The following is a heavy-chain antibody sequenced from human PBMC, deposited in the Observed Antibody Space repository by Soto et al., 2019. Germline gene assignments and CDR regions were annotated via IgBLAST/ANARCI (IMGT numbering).Heavy chain of an antibody. V-gene: IGHV6-1*01. CDR1: GDSVSSNSAA. Sequence: PSQTLSLTCAISGDSVSSNSAACNWIRQSPSRGLEWLGRTYYRSKWYNDYAVSVKSRITINPDTSKNQFSLQLNSVTPEDTAVYYCARSSYGSGSYYISYFDYWGQGTLVTVSS. CDR3: ARSSYGSGSYYISYFDY. J-gene: IGHJ4*02. CDR2: TYYRSKWYN. D-gene: IGHD3-10*01.